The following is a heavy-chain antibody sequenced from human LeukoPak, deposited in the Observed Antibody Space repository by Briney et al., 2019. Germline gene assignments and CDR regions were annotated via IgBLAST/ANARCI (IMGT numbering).Heavy chain of an antibody. V-gene: IGHV4-39*01. CDR3: ARVPQWLNAFDI. D-gene: IGHD6-19*01. CDR1: GGSISSSSYY. CDR2: IYYSGST. Sequence: SETLSLTCTVSGGSISSSSYYWGWIRQPPGKGLEWIGSIYYSGSTYYNPSLKSRVTISVDTSKNQFSLKLSSVTAADTAVYYCARVPQWLNAFDIWGQGTMVTVSS. J-gene: IGHJ3*02.